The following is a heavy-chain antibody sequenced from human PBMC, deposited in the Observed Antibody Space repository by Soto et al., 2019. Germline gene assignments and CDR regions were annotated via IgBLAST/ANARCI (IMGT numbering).Heavy chain of an antibody. CDR3: ARIGGAAAGNYYYYGMDV. Sequence: GGSLRLSCAASGFTFSDYYMSWIRQAPGKGLEWVSYISSSSSYTNYADSVKGRFTISRDNAKNSLYLQMNSLRAEDTAVYYCARIGGAAAGNYYYYGMDVWGQGTTVTVSS. V-gene: IGHV3-11*06. D-gene: IGHD6-13*01. CDR1: GFTFSDYY. J-gene: IGHJ6*02. CDR2: ISSSSSYT.